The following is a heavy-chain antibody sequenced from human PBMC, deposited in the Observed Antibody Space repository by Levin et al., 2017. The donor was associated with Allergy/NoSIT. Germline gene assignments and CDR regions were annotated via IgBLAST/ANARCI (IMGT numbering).Heavy chain of an antibody. CDR3: ARGGIAARRFYYYGMDV. CDR2: INHSGST. CDR1: GGSFSGYY. Sequence: SQTLSLTCAVYGGSFSGYYWSWIRQPPGKGLEWIGEINHSGSTNYNPSLKSRVTISVDTSKNQFSLKLSSVTAADTAVYYCARGGIAARRFYYYGMDVWGQGTTVTVSS. V-gene: IGHV4-34*01. D-gene: IGHD6-6*01. J-gene: IGHJ6*02.